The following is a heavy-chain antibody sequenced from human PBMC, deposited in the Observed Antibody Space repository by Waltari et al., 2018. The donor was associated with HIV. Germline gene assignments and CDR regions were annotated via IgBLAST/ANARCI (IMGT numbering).Heavy chain of an antibody. CDR3: ARDNPTVTMDY. J-gene: IGHJ4*02. Sequence: EVQLVESGGGLVQPGGSLRLSCAASGFTFSSDWMSWVRQAPGKGLEWVANIKQDGSEKYYVDSVKGRFTISRDNAKNSLYLQMNSLRAEDTAVYYCARDNPTVTMDYWGQGTLVTVSS. V-gene: IGHV3-7*01. CDR2: IKQDGSEK. D-gene: IGHD4-4*01. CDR1: GFTFSSDW.